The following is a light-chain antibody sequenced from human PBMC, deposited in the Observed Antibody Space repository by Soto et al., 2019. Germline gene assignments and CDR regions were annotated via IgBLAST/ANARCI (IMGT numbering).Light chain of an antibody. CDR3: SSYAGSTWYV. CDR2: EVN. Sequence: QSALTQPPSASGSPGQSVTISCTGTNSDVGGYNYVSWYQQYPGKAPKLIIYEVNERPSGVPDRFSGSKSGNTASLTVSGLQTADEADYYCSSYAGSTWYVFGTGTKVTVL. V-gene: IGLV2-8*01. CDR1: NSDVGGYNY. J-gene: IGLJ1*01.